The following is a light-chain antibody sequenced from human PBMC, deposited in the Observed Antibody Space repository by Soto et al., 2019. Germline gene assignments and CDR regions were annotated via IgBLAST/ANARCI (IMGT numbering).Light chain of an antibody. Sequence: QSALTQPTSVSGSPGQSITISCTGTSSDIGSYSFVSWYQQHPGKAPKLMIYEGSKRPSGVSDRFSGSKSGSTASLTISGLRAEDEGDYYCCSSADCIVVFGGGTKLTVL. CDR2: EGS. J-gene: IGLJ2*01. CDR1: SSDIGSYSF. V-gene: IGLV2-23*01. CDR3: CSSADCIVV.